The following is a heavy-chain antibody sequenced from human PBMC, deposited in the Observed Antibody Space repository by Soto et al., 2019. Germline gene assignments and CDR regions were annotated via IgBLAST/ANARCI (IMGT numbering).Heavy chain of an antibody. CDR3: ARGGLYYDFLSCYNGKYYYYYMDV. CDR2: MNPNSGNT. Sequence: QVQLVQSGAEVKKPGASVKVSCKASGYTFTSYDINWVRQATGQGLEWMGWMNPNSGNTGYAQKFQGRVTMTRNTSISTAYMELSSLRSEDTAVYYCARGGLYYDFLSCYNGKYYYYYMDVWGKGTTVTVSS. V-gene: IGHV1-8*01. CDR1: GYTFTSYD. D-gene: IGHD3-3*01. J-gene: IGHJ6*03.